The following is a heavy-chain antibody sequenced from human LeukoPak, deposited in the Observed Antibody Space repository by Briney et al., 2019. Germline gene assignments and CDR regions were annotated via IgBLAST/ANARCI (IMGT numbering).Heavy chain of an antibody. CDR2: INHSGST. CDR1: GGSFSGYY. D-gene: IGHD3-22*01. Sequence: PSETLSLTCAVYGGSFSGYYWSWIRQPPGKGLEWIGEINHSGSTNYNPSLKSRVTISVDTSKNQFSLKLSSVTAADTAVYYCARDRGDYYDSSGENWFDPWGQGTLVTVSS. CDR3: ARDRGDYYDSSGENWFDP. V-gene: IGHV4-34*01. J-gene: IGHJ5*02.